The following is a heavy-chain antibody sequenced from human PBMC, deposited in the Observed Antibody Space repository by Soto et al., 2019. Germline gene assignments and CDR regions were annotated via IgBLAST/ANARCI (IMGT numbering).Heavy chain of an antibody. CDR1: GDSVSSNSAA. J-gene: IGHJ4*02. V-gene: IGHV6-1*01. D-gene: IGHD6-13*01. CDR3: ARVVGSSEHDY. CDR2: TYYRSKWYS. Sequence: PXQTLSLTCAISGDSVSSNSAACNWIRQSPSRGLEWLGRTYYRSKWYSEYAVSVKSRISIKPDTSKNQFSLQLNSVTPEDTAMYYCARVVGSSEHDYWGQGTMVTVSS.